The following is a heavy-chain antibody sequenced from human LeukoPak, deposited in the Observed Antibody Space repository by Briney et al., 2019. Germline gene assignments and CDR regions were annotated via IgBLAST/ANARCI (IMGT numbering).Heavy chain of an antibody. CDR3: ARVPPGSFGPLQFGYFDY. V-gene: IGHV4-59*01. D-gene: IGHD1-26*01. J-gene: IGHJ4*02. CDR2: IYYSGST. Sequence: SETLSLTCTVSGGSISSYYWSWIRQPPGKGLEGIGYIYYSGSTNYNPSLKSRVTISVDTSKNQFSLKLSSVTAADTAVYYCARVPPGSFGPLQFGYFDYWGQGTLVTVSS. CDR1: GGSISSYY.